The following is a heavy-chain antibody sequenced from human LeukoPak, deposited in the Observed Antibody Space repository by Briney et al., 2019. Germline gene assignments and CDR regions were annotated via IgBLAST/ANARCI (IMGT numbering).Heavy chain of an antibody. V-gene: IGHV3-30*01. J-gene: IGHJ4*02. CDR2: ISYDGSNK. Sequence: GGSLRLSCAASGFTFSSYAMHWVRQAPGKGLEWVAVISYDGSNKYYADSVKGRFTISRDNSKDTLYLQTNSLRAEDTAVYYCARGPLEPINYFDYWGQGTLVTVSS. CDR1: GFTFSSYA. CDR3: ARGPLEPINYFDY. D-gene: IGHD1-1*01.